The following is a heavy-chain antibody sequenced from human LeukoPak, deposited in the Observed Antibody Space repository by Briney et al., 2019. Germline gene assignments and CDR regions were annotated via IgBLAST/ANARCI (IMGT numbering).Heavy chain of an antibody. CDR1: GFTFSIYS. Sequence: GGSLRLSCAASGFTFSIYSMNWGRPAPGKGVEWVSSISSSSSYIYYADSVKGRFTISRDNAKNSLYLQMTSLRAEDTAVYYCARDLGIYDYGGNIDYWGQGTLVTVSS. J-gene: IGHJ4*02. CDR2: ISSSSSYI. CDR3: ARDLGIYDYGGNIDY. D-gene: IGHD4-23*01. V-gene: IGHV3-21*01.